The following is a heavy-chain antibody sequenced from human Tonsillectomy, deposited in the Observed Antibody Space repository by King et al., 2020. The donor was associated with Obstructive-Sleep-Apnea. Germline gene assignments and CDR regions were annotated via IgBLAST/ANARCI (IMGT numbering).Heavy chain of an antibody. Sequence: QLQESGPGLVKPSETLSLTCTVSGGSISSSSYYWCWIRQPPGNGLEWIWSIYYSGCTYYNPSLKSRVTISVDTSKNQFSLKLSSVTAADTAVYYCASPSTDWYFDLWGRGTLVTVSS. V-gene: IGHV4-39*07. CDR2: IYYSGCT. CDR3: ASPSTDWYFDL. CDR1: GGSISSSSYY. J-gene: IGHJ2*01.